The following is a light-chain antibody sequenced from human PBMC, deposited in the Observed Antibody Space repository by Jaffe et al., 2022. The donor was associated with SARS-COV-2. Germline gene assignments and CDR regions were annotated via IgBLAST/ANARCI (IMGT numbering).Light chain of an antibody. CDR3: SSYTTRDTVV. Sequence: QSALTQPASVSGSPGQSITISCTGTSSDIGGYDFVFWYQQHPGKAPKLMIYEVSNRPSGVPDRFSGSKSGNTASLTISGLQTEDEADYYCSSYTTRDTVVFGGGTTLTVL. CDR2: EVS. J-gene: IGLJ3*02. CDR1: SSDIGGYDF. V-gene: IGLV2-14*03.